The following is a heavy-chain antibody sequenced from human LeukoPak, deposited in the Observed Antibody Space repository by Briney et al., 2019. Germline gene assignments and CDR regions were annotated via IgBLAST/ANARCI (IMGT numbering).Heavy chain of an antibody. V-gene: IGHV4-34*01. CDR3: AKRPWFGELSPGN. J-gene: IGHJ4*02. CDR2: INHSGST. CDR1: GGSFSGYY. D-gene: IGHD3-10*01. Sequence: SETLSLTCAVYGGSFSGYYWSWIRQPPGKGLEWIGEINHSGSTNYNPSLKSRVTISVDTSKNQFSLKLSSVTAADTAVYYCAKRPWFGELSPGNWGQGTLVTVSS.